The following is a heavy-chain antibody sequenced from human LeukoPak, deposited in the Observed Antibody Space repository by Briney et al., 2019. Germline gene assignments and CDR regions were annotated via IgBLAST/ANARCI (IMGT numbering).Heavy chain of an antibody. J-gene: IGHJ6*02. CDR1: GGSISSYY. D-gene: IGHD2-2*01. CDR2: IYYSGST. Sequence: PSETLSLTCTVSGGSISSYYWSWIRQPPGKGLEWIGYIYYSGSTNYNPSLKSRVTISVDTSKNQFSLKLSSVTAADTAVYYCAKGAVVPMLQDYYGMDVWGQGTTVTVSS. V-gene: IGHV4-59*08. CDR3: AKGAVVPMLQDYYGMDV.